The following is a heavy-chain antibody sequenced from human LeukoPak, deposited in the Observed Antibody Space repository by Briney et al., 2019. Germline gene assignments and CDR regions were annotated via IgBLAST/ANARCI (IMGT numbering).Heavy chain of an antibody. D-gene: IGHD3-10*01. V-gene: IGHV3-66*01. Sequence: PGGSLRLSCAASGFTVSGNYMSWFRQAPGKGLEWLSVIHRGGNTYYADSVKGRFTISRDSSKNTVFLQMDSLRAEDTAVYYCARDPGYGLGVDYGDYWGQGTLVTVSS. CDR2: IHRGGNT. CDR1: GFTVSGNY. J-gene: IGHJ4*02. CDR3: ARDPGYGLGVDYGDY.